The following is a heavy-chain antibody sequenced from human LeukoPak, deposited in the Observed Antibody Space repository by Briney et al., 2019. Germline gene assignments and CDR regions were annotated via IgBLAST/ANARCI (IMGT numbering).Heavy chain of an antibody. V-gene: IGHV3-7*01. CDR1: GFTFSSYW. CDR2: IKQDGSEK. J-gene: IGHJ6*03. D-gene: IGHD2-2*01. Sequence: PGGSLRLSCAASGFTFSSYWMSWVRQAPGKGLEWVANIKQDGSEKYYVDSVKGRFTISRDNAKNSLYLQMNSLGAEDTAVYYCARGFWDIVVVPAARGDYYYYYYMDVWGKGTTVTVSS. CDR3: ARGFWDIVVVPAARGDYYYYYYMDV.